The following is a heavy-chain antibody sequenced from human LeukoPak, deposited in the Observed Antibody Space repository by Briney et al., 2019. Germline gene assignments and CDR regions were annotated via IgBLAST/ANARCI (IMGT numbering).Heavy chain of an antibody. CDR3: ARTLYYDILTGYYCWFDP. Sequence: SVKVSCEASGGTFSSYAISWVRQAPGQGLEWMGGIIPIFGTANYAQKFQGRVTITADESTSTAYMELSSLRSEDTAVYYCARTLYYDILTGYYCWFDPWGQGTLVTVSS. D-gene: IGHD3-9*01. CDR1: GGTFSSYA. V-gene: IGHV1-69*13. J-gene: IGHJ5*02. CDR2: IIPIFGTA.